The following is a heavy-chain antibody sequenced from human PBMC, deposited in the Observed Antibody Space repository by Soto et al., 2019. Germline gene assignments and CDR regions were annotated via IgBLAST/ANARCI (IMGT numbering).Heavy chain of an antibody. CDR1: GGSISSYY. V-gene: IGHV4-59*01. CDR3: ARCKSSGYDPPNFDY. CDR2: IYYSGST. Sequence: SETLSLTCTVSGGSISSYYWSWIRQPTGKGLEWIGYIYYSGSTNYNPSLKSRVTISVDTSKNQFSLKLSSVTAADTAVYYCARCKSSGYDPPNFDYWGQGTLVTVSS. D-gene: IGHD5-12*01. J-gene: IGHJ4*02.